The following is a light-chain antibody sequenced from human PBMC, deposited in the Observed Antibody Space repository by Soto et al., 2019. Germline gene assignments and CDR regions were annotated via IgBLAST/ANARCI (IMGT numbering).Light chain of an antibody. V-gene: IGKV1-39*01. CDR3: QQSYSTPST. CDR2: AAS. Sequence: DIQMTQSPSSLSASVGDRVTITSRASQSISSYLNWYQQKPGKAPKLLIYAASSLQSGVASRFSGSGSETDFTLTISSLQPEDFPTYYCQQSYSTPSTFGQGTKVEIK. CDR1: QSISSY. J-gene: IGKJ1*01.